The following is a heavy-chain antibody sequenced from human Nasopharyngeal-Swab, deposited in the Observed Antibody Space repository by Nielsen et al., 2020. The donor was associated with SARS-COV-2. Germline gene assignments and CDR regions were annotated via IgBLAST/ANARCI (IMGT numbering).Heavy chain of an antibody. CDR2: IYYSGST. Sequence: SETLSLTCTVSGGFISSYYWSWIRQPPGKGLEWIGYIYYSGSTNYNPSLKSRVTISVDTSKNQFSLKLSSVTAADTAVYYCARVITIFGVGPYYFDYWGQGTLVTVSS. CDR3: ARVITIFGVGPYYFDY. V-gene: IGHV4-59*08. CDR1: GGFISSYY. J-gene: IGHJ4*02. D-gene: IGHD3-3*01.